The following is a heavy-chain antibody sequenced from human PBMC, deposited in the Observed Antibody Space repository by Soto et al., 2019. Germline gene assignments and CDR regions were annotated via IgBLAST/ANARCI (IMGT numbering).Heavy chain of an antibody. J-gene: IGHJ4*02. D-gene: IGHD2-15*01. CDR1: GGSISSYY. Sequence: SETLSPTCTVSGGSISSYYWSWIRQPPGKGLEWIGYIYYSGSTNYNPSLKSRVTISVDTSKNQFSLKLSSVTAADTAVYYCARVSCSGGSCYYFDYWGQGTLVTVSS. CDR3: ARVSCSGGSCYYFDY. CDR2: IYYSGST. V-gene: IGHV4-59*01.